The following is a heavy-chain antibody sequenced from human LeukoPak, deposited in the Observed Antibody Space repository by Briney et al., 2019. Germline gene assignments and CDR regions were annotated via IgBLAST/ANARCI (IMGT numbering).Heavy chain of an antibody. D-gene: IGHD3/OR15-3a*01. Sequence: SETLSLTCTVSGGSISSYYWSWIRQPPGKGLEWIGYISYSGRTNYNPSLKSQVSISIDTSKNQFSLRLTSVTAADTAVYYCARQTGSGLFILPGGQGTLVTVSS. CDR1: GGSISSYY. CDR3: ARQTGSGLFILP. V-gene: IGHV4-59*08. CDR2: ISYSGRT. J-gene: IGHJ4*02.